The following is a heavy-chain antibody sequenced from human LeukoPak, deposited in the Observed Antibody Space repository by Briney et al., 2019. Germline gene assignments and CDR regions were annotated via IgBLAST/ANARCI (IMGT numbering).Heavy chain of an antibody. J-gene: IGHJ4*02. CDR1: GLTFSDHY. CDR2: IRNKANSYTT. CDR3: ARVGATTEGFDY. V-gene: IGHV3-72*01. Sequence: PGGSLRLSCAASGLTFSDHYMDWVRQAPGKGLEWVGRIRNKANSYTTEYAASVKGRFTISRDDSKNSLYLQMNSLKTEETAVYYCARVGATTEGFDYWGQGTLVTVSS. D-gene: IGHD1-26*01.